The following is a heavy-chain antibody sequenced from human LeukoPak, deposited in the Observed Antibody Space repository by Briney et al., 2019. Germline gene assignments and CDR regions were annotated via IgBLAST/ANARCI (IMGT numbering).Heavy chain of an antibody. J-gene: IGHJ4*02. D-gene: IGHD3-22*01. CDR2: INPNSGGT. Sequence: APVKVSCKASGYTFTGYYMHWVRQAPGQGLEWMGWINPNSGGTNCAQKFQGRVTMTRDTSISTAYMELSRLRSDDTAVYYCARAGGDNYYDSSGYVDYWGQGTLVTVSS. CDR3: ARAGGDNYYDSSGYVDY. CDR1: GYTFTGYY. V-gene: IGHV1-2*02.